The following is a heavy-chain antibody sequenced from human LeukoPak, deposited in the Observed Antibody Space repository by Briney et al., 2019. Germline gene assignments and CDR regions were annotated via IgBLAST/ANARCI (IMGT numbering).Heavy chain of an antibody. Sequence: SVKVSCKASGGTFSSYAISWVRQAPGQGLEWMGGIIPIFGTANYAQKFQGRVTITADESTSTAYMELSSLRSEDTAVYYCARVLFAAAGTCFDYWGQGTLVTVSS. D-gene: IGHD6-13*01. V-gene: IGHV1-69*13. CDR3: ARVLFAAAGTCFDY. CDR2: IIPIFGTA. J-gene: IGHJ4*02. CDR1: GGTFSSYA.